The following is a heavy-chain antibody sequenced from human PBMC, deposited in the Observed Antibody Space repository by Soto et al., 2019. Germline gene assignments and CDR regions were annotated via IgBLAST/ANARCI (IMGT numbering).Heavy chain of an antibody. V-gene: IGHV4-31*03. Sequence: QVQLQESGPGLVKPSQTLSLSCTVSGGSISSGGYYWSWIRQHPGKGLEWIGYIYYSGSTYYNPSLKSRVTISVDTSKNQFSLKLSSVTAADTAVYYCERTGGGYQLLSGVFGPWGQGTLVTVSS. CDR2: IYYSGST. CDR3: ERTGGGYQLLSGVFGP. D-gene: IGHD2-2*01. J-gene: IGHJ5*02. CDR1: GGSISSGGYY.